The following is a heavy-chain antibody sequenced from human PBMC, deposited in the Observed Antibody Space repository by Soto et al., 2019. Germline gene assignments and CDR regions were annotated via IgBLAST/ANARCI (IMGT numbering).Heavy chain of an antibody. CDR3: ARDPPHIYGDYDLTWFDP. D-gene: IGHD4-17*01. CDR2: ISSSSSTI. J-gene: IGHJ5*02. V-gene: IGHV3-48*01. CDR1: GFTFSSYS. Sequence: EVQLVESGGGLVQPGGSLRLSCAASGFTFSSYSMNWVRQAPGKGLEWVSYISSSSSTIYYADSVKGRFTISRDNAKNSLYLQMNSLRAEDTAVYYCARDPPHIYGDYDLTWFDPWGQGTLVTVSS.